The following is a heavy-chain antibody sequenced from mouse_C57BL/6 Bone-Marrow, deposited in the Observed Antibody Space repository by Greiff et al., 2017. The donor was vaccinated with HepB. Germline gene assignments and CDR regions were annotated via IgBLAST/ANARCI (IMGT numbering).Heavy chain of an antibody. D-gene: IGHD1-1*01. CDR3: ARSDRLPVVATRYFDV. CDR2: ILPGSGST. J-gene: IGHJ1*03. Sequence: QVQLQQSGAELMKPGASVKLSCKATGYTFTGYWIEWVKQRPGHGLEWIGEILPGSGSTNYNEKFKGKATFTADTSSNTAYMQLSSLTTEDSAIYYCARSDRLPVVATRYFDVWGTGTTVTVSS. V-gene: IGHV1-9*01. CDR1: GYTFTGYW.